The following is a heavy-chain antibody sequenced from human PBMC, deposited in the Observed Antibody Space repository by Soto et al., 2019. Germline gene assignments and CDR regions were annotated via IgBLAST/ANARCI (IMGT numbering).Heavy chain of an antibody. D-gene: IGHD5-12*01. Sequence: GASVKVSCKASGYTFTSYDINWVRQATGQGLEWMGWMNPNSGNTGYAQKFQGRVTMTRNTSISTAYMELSSLKASDTAMYYCARQEIGYSGYELRPADYYYGMDVWGQGTTVTVSS. J-gene: IGHJ6*02. V-gene: IGHV1-8*01. CDR3: ARQEIGYSGYELRPADYYYGMDV. CDR2: MNPNSGNT. CDR1: GYTFTSYD.